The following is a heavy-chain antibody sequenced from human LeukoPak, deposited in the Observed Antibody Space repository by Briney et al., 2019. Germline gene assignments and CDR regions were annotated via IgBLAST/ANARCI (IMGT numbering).Heavy chain of an antibody. Sequence: PGGSLRLSCVPSGFTFSSYAMSWVRQAPGKGLEWVSGISGSGGSTYYADSVKGRFTISRDNAKNSLYLQMNSLRAEDTAVYYCAVLGITMIGGVWGKGTTVTVSS. D-gene: IGHD3-10*02. CDR1: GFTFSSYA. J-gene: IGHJ6*04. CDR3: AVLGITMIGGV. V-gene: IGHV3-23*01. CDR2: ISGSGGST.